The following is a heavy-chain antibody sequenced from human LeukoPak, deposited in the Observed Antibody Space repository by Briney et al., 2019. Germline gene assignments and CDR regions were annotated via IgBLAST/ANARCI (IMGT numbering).Heavy chain of an antibody. D-gene: IGHD3-22*01. CDR1: GYSISSGYY. Sequence: SETLSLTCAVSGYSISSGYYWGWIRQPPGKGLEWIGRIYTSGSTNYNPSLKSRVTMSVDTSKNQFSLKLSSVTAADTAVYYCARDNSDYYDSSGPVDYWGQGTLVTVSS. CDR2: IYTSGST. CDR3: ARDNSDYYDSSGPVDY. J-gene: IGHJ4*02. V-gene: IGHV4-38-2*02.